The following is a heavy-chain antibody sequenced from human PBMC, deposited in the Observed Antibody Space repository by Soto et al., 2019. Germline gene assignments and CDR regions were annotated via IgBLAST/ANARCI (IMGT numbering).Heavy chain of an antibody. CDR3: TRLLCFGELLPPNLKDPYYYSGMDV. J-gene: IGHJ6*04. CDR1: GFTFSGSA. D-gene: IGHD3-10*01. Sequence: PGGSLRLSCAASGFTFSGSAMHWVRQASGKGLEWVGRIRSKANSYATAYAASVKGRFTISRDDSKNTAYLQMNSLKTEDTAVYYCTRLLCFGELLPPNLKDPYYYSGMDVWGKGTTVTVPS. CDR2: IRSKANSYAT. V-gene: IGHV3-73*01.